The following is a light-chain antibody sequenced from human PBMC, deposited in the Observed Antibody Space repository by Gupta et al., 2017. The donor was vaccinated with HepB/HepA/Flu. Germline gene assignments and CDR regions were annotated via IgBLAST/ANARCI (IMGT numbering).Light chain of an antibody. Sequence: QSVLTPPPSVSGAPGQRVNISCTGSSSNIGTHFDVHWYQQLPGTAPKVLIYANNNRPSGVPDRFSGSKSGTSASLAITGLQAEDEADYYCQSYDSRLSSYVFGTGTKVTVL. V-gene: IGLV1-40*01. CDR2: ANN. CDR3: QSYDSRLSSYV. CDR1: SSNIGTHFD. J-gene: IGLJ1*01.